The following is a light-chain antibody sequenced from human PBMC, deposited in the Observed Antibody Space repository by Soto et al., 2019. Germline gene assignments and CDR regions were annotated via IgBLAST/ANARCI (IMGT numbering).Light chain of an antibody. Sequence: QSALTQPASVSGSPGQSITISCTGTSSDVGAYNYVSWYQQHPGNAPKLMISEVSKRPSGVSNRFSGSKSGNTASLTISGLQDEDEAHYYCSSFTSSNTVVFGGGTKVTVL. J-gene: IGLJ2*01. CDR2: EVS. V-gene: IGLV2-14*01. CDR3: SSFTSSNTVV. CDR1: SSDVGAYNY.